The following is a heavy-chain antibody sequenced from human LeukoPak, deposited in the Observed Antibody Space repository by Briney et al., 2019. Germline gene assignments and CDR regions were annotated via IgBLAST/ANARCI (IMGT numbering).Heavy chain of an antibody. Sequence: GGSLRLSCAASGFTFSSYAMSWVRQAPGKGLEWVSAISNNGGYTYYADSVQGRFTISRDNSKSTLCLQMNSLRAEDTAVYYCAKQLGYCSDGSCYFPYWGQGTLVTVPS. CDR2: ISNNGGYT. CDR1: GFTFSSYA. J-gene: IGHJ4*02. D-gene: IGHD2-15*01. V-gene: IGHV3-23*01. CDR3: AKQLGYCSDGSCYFPY.